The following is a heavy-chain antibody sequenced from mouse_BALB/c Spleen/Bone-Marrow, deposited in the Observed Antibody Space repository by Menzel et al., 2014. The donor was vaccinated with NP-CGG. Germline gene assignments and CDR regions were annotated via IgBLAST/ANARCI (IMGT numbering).Heavy chain of an antibody. CDR2: INPDSSTI. V-gene: IGHV4-1*02. CDR1: GFDFSRYR. D-gene: IGHD1-1*01. CDR3: ARLSYYGRFAY. Sequence: VQLQQPGGGLVQPGGSLKLSCAASGFDFSRYRMSWVRQAPGKGLEWIGEINPDSSTINYTPSLKDKFIISRDNAKNTLYLQMSKVRSEDTALYYCARLSYYGRFAYWGQGTLVTVSA. J-gene: IGHJ3*01.